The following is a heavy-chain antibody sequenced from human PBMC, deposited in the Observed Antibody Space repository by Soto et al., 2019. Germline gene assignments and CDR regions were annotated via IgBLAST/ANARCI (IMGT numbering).Heavy chain of an antibody. J-gene: IGHJ4*02. D-gene: IGHD6-13*01. CDR1: GGSFSGYY. CDR3: ARSRYSSSCPSFDY. CDR2: INHSGST. Sequence: PSETLSLTCAVYGGSFSGYYWSWIRQPPGKGLEWIGEINHSGSTNYNPSLKSRVTISVDTSKNQFSLKLSSVTAADTAVYYCARSRYSSSCPSFDYWGQGTLVTVSS. V-gene: IGHV4-34*01.